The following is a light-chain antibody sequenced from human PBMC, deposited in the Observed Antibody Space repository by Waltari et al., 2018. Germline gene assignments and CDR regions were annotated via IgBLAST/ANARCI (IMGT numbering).Light chain of an antibody. CDR1: QSVSSSS. CDR3: QQYSSLPLT. J-gene: IGKJ3*01. CDR2: GAS. Sequence: EIVLTQSPGTLSLSPGERATLSCRASQSVSSSSLAWYQQKPGQAPRLLIYGASSRATGIPDRFSGSGSGTDCSLTISRLEPEDFAVYYCQQYSSLPLTFGPGTKVDLK. V-gene: IGKV3-20*01.